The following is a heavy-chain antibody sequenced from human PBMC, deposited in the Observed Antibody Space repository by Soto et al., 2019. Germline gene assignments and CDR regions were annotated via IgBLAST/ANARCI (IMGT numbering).Heavy chain of an antibody. J-gene: IGHJ4*02. CDR1: GFTFTNYW. Sequence: GGSLRLSCAASGFTFTNYWMHWVRQVPGQGLVWVSRIDADGSGTSYADSVKGRFTISRNNAKNTLSLEMNALRVDDTAIYYCTTTFEFWGQGTLVTVSS. D-gene: IGHD1-1*01. CDR2: IDADGSGT. CDR3: TTTFEF. V-gene: IGHV3-74*01.